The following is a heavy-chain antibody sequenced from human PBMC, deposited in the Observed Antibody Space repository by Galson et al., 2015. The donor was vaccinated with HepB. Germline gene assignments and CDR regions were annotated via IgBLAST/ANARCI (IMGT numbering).Heavy chain of an antibody. V-gene: IGHV1-69*13. CDR1: GGTFSSYA. Sequence: SVKVSCKASGGTFSSYAISWVRQAPGQGLEWMGGIIPIFGTANYAQKFQGRVTITADESTSTAYMELSSLRSDDTAVYYCARAHYGGNSPYWYFDLWGRGTLVTVSS. CDR2: IIPIFGTA. D-gene: IGHD4-23*01. CDR3: ARAHYGGNSPYWYFDL. J-gene: IGHJ2*01.